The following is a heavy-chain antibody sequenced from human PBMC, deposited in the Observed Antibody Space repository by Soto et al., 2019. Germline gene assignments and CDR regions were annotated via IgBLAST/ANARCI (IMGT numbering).Heavy chain of an antibody. CDR3: ARPLTVAGILFDY. CDR1: GFTFSSYA. D-gene: IGHD6-19*01. CDR2: ISYDGSNK. Sequence: QVQLVESGGGVVQPGRSLRLSCAASGFTFSSYAMHWVRQAPGKGLGWVAVISYDGSNKYYADSVKGRFTISRDNSKNTLYLQMNSLRAEDTAVYYCARPLTVAGILFDYWGQGTLVTVSS. V-gene: IGHV3-30-3*01. J-gene: IGHJ4*02.